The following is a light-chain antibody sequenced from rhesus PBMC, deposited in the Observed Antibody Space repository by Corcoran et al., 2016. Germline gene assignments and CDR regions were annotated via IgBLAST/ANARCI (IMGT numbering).Light chain of an antibody. CDR2: EFS. V-gene: IGKV2-104*02. J-gene: IGKJ4*01. CDR1: QSLLDSEDGNTY. CDR3: MQALECPLT. Sequence: DIVMTQTPLSLPVTPGEPASISCRSSQSLLDSEDGNTYLDWYLQKPGQSPQLLIYEFSNRASGCPERLSGSGSDTEFTLKISRVEAEDVGVYYCMQALECPLTFGGGTKVEIK.